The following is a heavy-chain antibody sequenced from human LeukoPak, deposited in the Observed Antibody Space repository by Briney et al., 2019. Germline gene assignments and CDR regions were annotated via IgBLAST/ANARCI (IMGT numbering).Heavy chain of an antibody. CDR3: AKDTLPLASGPNEIVDY. CDR2: ISGSGGST. J-gene: IGHJ4*02. D-gene: IGHD5-12*01. V-gene: IGHV3-23*01. CDR1: GFTFSSYA. Sequence: PGGSLRLSCAASGFTFSSYAMSWVRQAPGKGLEWVSAISGSGGSTYYADSVKGRFTISRDNSKNTLYLQMNSLRAEDTAVYYCAKDTLPLASGPNEIVDYWGQGALVTVSS.